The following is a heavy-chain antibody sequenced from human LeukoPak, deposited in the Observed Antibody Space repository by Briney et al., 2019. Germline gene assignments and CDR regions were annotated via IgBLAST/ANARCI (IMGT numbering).Heavy chain of an antibody. CDR1: GFTFSSYS. CDR2: ISSTSSYI. J-gene: IGHJ4*02. CDR3: ARGYCSGGSCYPRDY. D-gene: IGHD2-15*01. Sequence: GGSLRLSCAASGFTFSSYSMNWVRQAPGKGLEWVSSISSTSSYIYYADSLKGRFTISRDNAKNPLYLQMNSLRAEDTAVYYCARGYCSGGSCYPRDYWGQGTLVTVSS. V-gene: IGHV3-21*01.